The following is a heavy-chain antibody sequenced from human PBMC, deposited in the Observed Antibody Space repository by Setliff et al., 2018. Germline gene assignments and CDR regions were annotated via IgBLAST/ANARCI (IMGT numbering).Heavy chain of an antibody. CDR2: INTGGGT. CDR3: AGVDVLTASPF. Sequence: ASVKVSCKASGYSFTTYYMHWVRQAPGQGLEWMGTINTGGGTNYAQKFQGRVTMAWDTSISTAYMDLSRLTSDDTATYYCAGVDVLTASPFWGQGTLLTVSS. J-gene: IGHJ4*02. V-gene: IGHV1-2*02. CDR1: GYSFTTYY. D-gene: IGHD3-9*01.